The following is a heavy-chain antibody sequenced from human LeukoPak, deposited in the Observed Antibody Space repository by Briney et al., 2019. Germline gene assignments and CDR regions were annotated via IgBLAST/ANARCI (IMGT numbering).Heavy chain of an antibody. J-gene: IGHJ4*02. CDR1: GFTFSDYA. V-gene: IGHV3-33*08. CDR3: ARDGADYGDYAVYFAY. Sequence: PGGSLRLSCAASGFTFSDYAFHWVRQVPGKGLEWVAVIWYDGSKEYYSDSMKGRVTISRDNSKDTVYLHMDSLRAEDTAIYYCARDGADYGDYAVYFAYWGQGALVTVSS. D-gene: IGHD4-17*01. CDR2: IWYDGSKE.